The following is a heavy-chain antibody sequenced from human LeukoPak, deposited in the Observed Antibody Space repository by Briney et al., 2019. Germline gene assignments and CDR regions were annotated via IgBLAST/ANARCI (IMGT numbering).Heavy chain of an antibody. V-gene: IGHV4-39*01. J-gene: IGHJ4*02. CDR1: GGSISNSSYF. Sequence: SETLSLTCSVSGGSISNSSYFWGWVRHPPGKGLEWIGSIYYAGSTYYNPSLKSRVTISKDTSKNQFALRLSSVTAADTAVYYCARQIGSSGPDCWGQGTLVTVSS. D-gene: IGHD6-19*01. CDR3: ARQIGSSGPDC. CDR2: IYYAGST.